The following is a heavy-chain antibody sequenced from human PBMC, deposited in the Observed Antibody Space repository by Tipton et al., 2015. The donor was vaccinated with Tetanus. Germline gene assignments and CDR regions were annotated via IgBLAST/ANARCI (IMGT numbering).Heavy chain of an antibody. CDR3: AREAFSGYDPRFDY. J-gene: IGHJ4*02. CDR2: IRQDGSEK. D-gene: IGHD5-12*01. Sequence: SLRLSCAASGFTFSSYWMSWVRQAPGKGLEWVANIRQDGSEKNYVDSVKGRFTISRDNAKNSLYLQMNSLRAEDTAVYYCAREAFSGYDPRFDYWGQGTLVTVSS. V-gene: IGHV3-7*01. CDR1: GFTFSSYW.